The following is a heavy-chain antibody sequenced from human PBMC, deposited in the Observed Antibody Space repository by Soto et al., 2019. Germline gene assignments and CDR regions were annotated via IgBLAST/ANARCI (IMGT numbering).Heavy chain of an antibody. CDR1: GGSISSGDYY. Sequence: PSETLSLTCTVSGGSISSGDYYWSWIRQPPGKGLEWIGYISYSGSTNYNPSLKSRVTISVDTSKNQFSLNLSSVTAADTAVYYCARQGDSSSRLVNWFDPWGQGTLVTVSS. J-gene: IGHJ5*02. CDR2: ISYSGST. V-gene: IGHV4-39*01. D-gene: IGHD6-6*01. CDR3: ARQGDSSSRLVNWFDP.